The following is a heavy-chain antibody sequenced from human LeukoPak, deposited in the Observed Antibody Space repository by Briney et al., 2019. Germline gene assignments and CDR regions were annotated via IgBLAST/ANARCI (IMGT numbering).Heavy chain of an antibody. J-gene: IGHJ4*02. Sequence: GGSLRLSCAASGFTFSSYAMHWVRQAPGKGLEWVAVISYDGSNKYYADSVKGRFTISRDNSKNTLYLQMNSLRAEDTAVYYCARDAHELLWFGELLDPYFDYWGQGTLVTVSS. D-gene: IGHD3-10*01. CDR3: ARDAHELLWFGELLDPYFDY. V-gene: IGHV3-30-3*01. CDR2: ISYDGSNK. CDR1: GFTFSSYA.